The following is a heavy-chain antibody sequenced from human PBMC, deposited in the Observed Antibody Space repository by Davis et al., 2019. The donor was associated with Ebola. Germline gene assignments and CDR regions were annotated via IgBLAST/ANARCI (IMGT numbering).Heavy chain of an antibody. V-gene: IGHV1-69*13. D-gene: IGHD4-17*01. CDR2: IIPIFGTA. J-gene: IGHJ6*03. CDR3: ARGPMTTVTYYYYYYMDV. CDR1: GGTFSSYA. Sequence: SVKVSCKASGGTFSSYAISWVRQAPGQGLEWMGGIIPIFGTANYAQKFQGRVTITADESTSTAYMELSSLRSEDTAVYYCARGPMTTVTYYYYYYMDVWGKGTTVTVSS.